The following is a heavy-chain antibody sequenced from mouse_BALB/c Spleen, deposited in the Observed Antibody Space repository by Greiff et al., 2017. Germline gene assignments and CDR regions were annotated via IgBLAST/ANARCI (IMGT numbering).Heavy chain of an antibody. V-gene: IGHV14-3*02. Sequence: EVKLMESGAELVKPGASVKLSCTASGFNIKDTYMHWVKQRPEQGLEWIGRIDPANGNTKYDPKFQGKATITADTSSNTAYLQLSSLTSEDTAVYYCASRDGYYWYFDVWGAGTTVTVSS. CDR2: IDPANGNT. CDR1: GFNIKDTY. D-gene: IGHD2-3*01. J-gene: IGHJ1*01. CDR3: ASRDGYYWYFDV.